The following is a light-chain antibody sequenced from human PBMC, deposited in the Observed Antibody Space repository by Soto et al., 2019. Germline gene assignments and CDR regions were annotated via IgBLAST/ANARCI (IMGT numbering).Light chain of an antibody. J-gene: IGKJ1*01. V-gene: IGKV3-20*01. CDR3: QQYGSSPVT. Sequence: IVMTQSPATLSVSPWERATLSCWASQSVSSNLAWYQQKPGQAPRLLIYDVSTRATGIPTRFSGSGSGTDFTLTISRLEPEDFAVYYCQQYGSSPVTFGQGTKVDIK. CDR1: QSVSSN. CDR2: DVS.